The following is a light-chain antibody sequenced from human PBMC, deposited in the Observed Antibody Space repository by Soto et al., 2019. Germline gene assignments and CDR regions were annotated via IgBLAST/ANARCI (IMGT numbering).Light chain of an antibody. CDR1: SSDVGSYNL. CDR2: EAT. V-gene: IGLV2-23*02. J-gene: IGLJ3*02. CDR3: CAYAGSGTVV. Sequence: QSALTQPASVSGSPEQSITISCTGTSSDVGSYNLVSWYQQHPGKAPKVMIYEATKRPPGVSNRFSGSKSGNTALLTSSGLPAEDEADYYCCAYAGSGTVVFGGGTKVTVL.